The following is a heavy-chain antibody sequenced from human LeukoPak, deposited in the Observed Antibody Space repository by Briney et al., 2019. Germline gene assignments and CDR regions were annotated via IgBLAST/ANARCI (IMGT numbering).Heavy chain of an antibody. V-gene: IGHV4-59*08. CDR2: IYYSGST. D-gene: IGHD3-22*01. CDR3: ARLYYYDSSGYFPFDY. J-gene: IGHJ4*02. CDR1: GGSISSYY. Sequence: SETLSLTCTVSGGSISSYYWSWIRQPPGKGLEWVGYIYYSGSTNYNPSLKSRVTISVDTSKNQFSLKLSSVTAADTAVYYCARLYYYDSSGYFPFDYWGQGTLVTVSS.